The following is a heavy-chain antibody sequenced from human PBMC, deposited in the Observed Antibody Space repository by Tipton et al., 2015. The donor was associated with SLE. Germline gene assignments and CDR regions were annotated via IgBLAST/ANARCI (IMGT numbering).Heavy chain of an antibody. CDR3: AKDLREGVVVPPTQTRFDP. J-gene: IGHJ5*02. CDR1: GFTFSSYG. Sequence: GSLRLSCAASGFTFSSYGMHWVRQAPGKGLEWVAFIRYDGSNKYYADSVKGRFTISRDNSKNTLYLQMNSLRAEDTAVYYCAKDLREGVVVPPTQTRFDPWGQGTLVTVSS. CDR2: IRYDGSNK. D-gene: IGHD2-2*01. V-gene: IGHV3-30*02.